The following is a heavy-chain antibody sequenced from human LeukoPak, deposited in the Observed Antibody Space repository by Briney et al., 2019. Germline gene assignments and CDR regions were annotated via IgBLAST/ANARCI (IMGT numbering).Heavy chain of an antibody. D-gene: IGHD6-6*01. CDR1: GFTFSSYS. J-gene: IGHJ4*02. CDR2: ISSSSSYI. V-gene: IGHV3-21*01. CDR3: ARGGIAARQVDY. Sequence: GGSLRLSCAASGFTFSSYSMNWVRQAPGKGLEWVSSISSSSSYIYYADSVKGRFTISRDNAKNSLYLQMNSLRAEDTAVYYCARGGIAARQVDYWGQGTLVTVSS.